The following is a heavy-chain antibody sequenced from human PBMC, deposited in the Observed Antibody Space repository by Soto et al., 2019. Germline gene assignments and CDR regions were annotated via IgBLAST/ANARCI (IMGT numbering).Heavy chain of an antibody. CDR3: VTPRPSWENYGMDV. D-gene: IGHD1-26*01. Sequence: EVQLVESGGGLIQPGGSLRLSCVASGLTVSHNYMAWVRQAPEMGLEWVSILYTEGTTYYADSVKGRFTISRDSSKNTLVLPMDGLRAEDTAVYYCVTPRPSWENYGMDVWGPGTTVTVSS. CDR2: LYTEGTT. V-gene: IGHV3-53*01. J-gene: IGHJ6*02. CDR1: GLTVSHNY.